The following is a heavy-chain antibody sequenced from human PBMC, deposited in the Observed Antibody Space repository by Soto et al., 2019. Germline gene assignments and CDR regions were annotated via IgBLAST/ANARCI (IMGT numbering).Heavy chain of an antibody. Sequence: SETLSLTCTVSGGSISSGGYYWSWIRQHPGKGLEWIGYIYYSGSTYYNPSLKSRVTISVDTSKNQFSRKLSSVTAADTAVYYCARDTHTYCSSTSCYKYYYYGMDVWGQGTTVTVSS. V-gene: IGHV4-31*03. CDR1: GGSISSGGYY. D-gene: IGHD2-2*02. J-gene: IGHJ6*02. CDR3: ARDTHTYCSSTSCYKYYYYGMDV. CDR2: IYYSGST.